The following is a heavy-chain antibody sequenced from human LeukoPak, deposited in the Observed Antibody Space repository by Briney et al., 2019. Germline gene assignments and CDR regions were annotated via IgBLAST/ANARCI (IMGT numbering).Heavy chain of an antibody. CDR3: ARYSSGWYQEGKLDY. D-gene: IGHD6-19*01. V-gene: IGHV4-39*07. CDR2: IYYSGST. Sequence: PSETLSLTCTVSGGSISSSSYYWGWIRQPPGKGLEWIGNIYYSGSTYYNPSLKSRVTISVDTSKNQFSLKLSSVTAADTAIYYCARYSSGWYQEGKLDYWGQGTLVTVSS. J-gene: IGHJ4*02. CDR1: GGSISSSSYY.